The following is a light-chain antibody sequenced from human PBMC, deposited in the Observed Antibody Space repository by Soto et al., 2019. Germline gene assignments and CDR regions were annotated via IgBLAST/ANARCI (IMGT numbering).Light chain of an antibody. CDR3: QQYYSTPRT. CDR1: QSFLYSSNNKNY. J-gene: IGKJ1*01. V-gene: IGKV4-1*01. CDR2: WAS. Sequence: DIVMTQSPEYLAGSLGERATINCKSSQSFLYSSNNKNYLAWYQQKPGQPPKLLIYWASTRESGVPDRFSGSGSGTDFTLTISSLQAEDVAVYYCQQYYSTPRTFGQGTKVDIK.